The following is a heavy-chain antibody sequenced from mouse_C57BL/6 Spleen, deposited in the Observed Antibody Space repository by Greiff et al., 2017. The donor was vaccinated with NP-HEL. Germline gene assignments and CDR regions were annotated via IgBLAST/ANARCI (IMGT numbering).Heavy chain of an antibody. CDR3: ARVEGGYFDY. Sequence: EVKLEESGPGLVKPSQSLSLTCSVTGYSITSGYYWNWIRQFPGNKLEWMGYISYDGSNNYNPSLKNRISITRDPSKNQFFLKLNSVTTEDTATYYCARVEGGYFDYWGQGTTLTVSS. CDR1: GYSITSGYY. V-gene: IGHV3-6*01. J-gene: IGHJ2*01. CDR2: ISYDGSN.